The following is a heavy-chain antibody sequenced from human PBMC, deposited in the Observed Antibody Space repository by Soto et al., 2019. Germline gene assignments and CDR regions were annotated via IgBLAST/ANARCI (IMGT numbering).Heavy chain of an antibody. D-gene: IGHD2-2*01. CDR3: ARVTSRSRRFDP. CDR2: MNPNSGNT. CDR1: GYTFTSYD. Sequence: EASVKVSCKASGYTFTSYDINWVRQATGQGLEWMGWMNPNSGNTGYAQKFQGRVTMTRNTSISTAYMELSSLRSEDTAVYYCARVTSRSRRFDPWGQGTLVTVSS. J-gene: IGHJ5*02. V-gene: IGHV1-8*01.